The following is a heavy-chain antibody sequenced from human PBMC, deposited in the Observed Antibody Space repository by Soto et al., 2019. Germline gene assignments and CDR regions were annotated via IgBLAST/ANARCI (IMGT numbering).Heavy chain of an antibody. Sequence: LSLTCTVSGGSISSSSYYWGWIRQPPGKGPEWIGQINHSGRTNYNPSLKSRVTISLDTSKNQFSLKLTSVTAADTAVYYCASSPMELLSRYYFDYWGQGTLVTVSS. J-gene: IGHJ4*02. V-gene: IGHV4-39*07. CDR3: ASSPMELLSRYYFDY. CDR2: INHSGRT. D-gene: IGHD1-7*01. CDR1: GGSISSSSYY.